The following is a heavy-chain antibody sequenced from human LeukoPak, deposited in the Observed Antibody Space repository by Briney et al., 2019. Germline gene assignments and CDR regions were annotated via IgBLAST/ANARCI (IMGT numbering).Heavy chain of an antibody. V-gene: IGHV3-11*03. CDR3: ANFYYSALFDY. D-gene: IGHD4/OR15-4a*01. Sequence: GGSLRLSCAASGFTFSDYYMSWIRQAPGKGLEWVSYVSSSSDYTNYADSVKGRFTISRDNAKNSLYPQMNSLRAEDTAVYYCANFYYSALFDYWGQGTLVTVSS. CDR1: GFTFSDYY. J-gene: IGHJ4*02. CDR2: VSSSSDYT.